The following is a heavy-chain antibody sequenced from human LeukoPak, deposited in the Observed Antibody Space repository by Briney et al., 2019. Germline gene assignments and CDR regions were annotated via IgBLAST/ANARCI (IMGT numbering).Heavy chain of an antibody. CDR1: VFPFRSYG. CDR3: AKENTRDGYRHFHY. J-gene: IGHJ4*02. Sequence: GGSLRLSCTASVFPFRSYGMQWVRQAPGKGLEWVACIRYDENTKYYADSVKGRFTVSRDNSENTLFLQMNSLRAEDTAVYYCAKENTRDGYRHFHYWGQGTLVTVSS. D-gene: IGHD5-24*01. V-gene: IGHV3-30*02. CDR2: IRYDENTK.